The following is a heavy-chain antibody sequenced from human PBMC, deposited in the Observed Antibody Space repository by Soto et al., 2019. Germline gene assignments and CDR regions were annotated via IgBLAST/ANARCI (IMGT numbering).Heavy chain of an antibody. D-gene: IGHD3-3*01. J-gene: IGHJ4*02. V-gene: IGHV2-5*02. Sequence: QITLNESGPTVVRPTETLTLTCRFSGFSLTTSGVGVGWVRQSPGKAPERLALIYWDDDKRYSESMKSRLTITTHTSKNQVVLTVANLDPTDTATYYCSHRVLRTVFGLVTTTAIYFDFWGQGTPVAVSS. CDR1: GFSLTTSGVG. CDR2: IYWDDDK. CDR3: SHRVLRTVFGLVTTTAIYFDF.